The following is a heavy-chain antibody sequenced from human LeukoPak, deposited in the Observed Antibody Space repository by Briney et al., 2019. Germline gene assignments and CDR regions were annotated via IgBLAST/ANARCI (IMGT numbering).Heavy chain of an antibody. CDR2: ISSSSSYI. V-gene: IGHV3-21*01. CDR1: GFTFSRYN. J-gene: IGHJ4*02. D-gene: IGHD2-8*01. Sequence: PGGSLRLSCAASGFTFSRYNMNWVRQAPGKGLEWVSSISSSSSYIYYADSVKGRFTISRDNAKNSLFLQMNSLRAEDTAVYYCVGWHPTNRWGQGTQLTVSS. CDR3: VGWHPTNR.